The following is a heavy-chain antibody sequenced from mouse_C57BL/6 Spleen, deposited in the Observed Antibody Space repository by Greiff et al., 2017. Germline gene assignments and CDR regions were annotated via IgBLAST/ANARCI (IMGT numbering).Heavy chain of an antibody. J-gene: IGHJ2*01. V-gene: IGHV1-80*01. CDR1: GYAFSSYW. CDR3: AREAVYDGYYFDY. D-gene: IGHD2-3*01. Sequence: VQLQESGAELVKPGASVKISCKASGYAFSSYWMNWVKQRPGKGLEWIGQIYPGDGDTNYNGKFKGKATLTADKSSSTAYMQLSSLTSEDSAVYFCAREAVYDGYYFDYWGQGTTLTVSS. CDR2: IYPGDGDT.